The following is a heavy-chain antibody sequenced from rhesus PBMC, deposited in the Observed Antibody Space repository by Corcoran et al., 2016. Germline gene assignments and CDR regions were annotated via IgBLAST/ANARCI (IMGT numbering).Heavy chain of an antibody. CDR2: VNSGETVT. CDR3: AKDGGYSFDY. V-gene: IGHV3-8*01. Sequence: EVHLVESGGGLVQPGGSLRLSCTGSGFTFSIYDIYWVRQAPGKGLEWVSTVNSGETVTWYTDSVKGRFSISKENAKNTVYLQMDSLRAEDTAVYYCAKDGGYSFDYWGQGVLVTVSS. CDR1: GFTFSIYD. D-gene: IGHD5-24*01. J-gene: IGHJ4*01.